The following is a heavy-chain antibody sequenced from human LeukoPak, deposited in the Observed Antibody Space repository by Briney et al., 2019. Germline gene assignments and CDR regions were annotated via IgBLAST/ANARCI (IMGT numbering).Heavy chain of an antibody. D-gene: IGHD3-10*01. CDR3: ARYYYGSGSYES. J-gene: IGHJ5*02. CDR1: GGSISSYY. V-gene: IGHV4-59*12. Sequence: SETLSLTCTVSGGSISSYYWSWIRQPPGKGLEWIGYIYYSGSTNYNPSLKSRVTISVDTSKNQFSLKLSSVTAADTAVYYCARYYYGSGSYESWGQGTLVTVSS. CDR2: IYYSGST.